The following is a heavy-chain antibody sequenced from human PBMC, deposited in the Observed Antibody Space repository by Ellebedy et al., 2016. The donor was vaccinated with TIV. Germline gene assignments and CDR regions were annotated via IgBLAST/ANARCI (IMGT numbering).Heavy chain of an antibody. CDR3: ARFRDAY. V-gene: IGHV3-23*01. CDR2: ISGGDTT. CDR1: GFTFGSYG. D-gene: IGHD5-24*01. Sequence: GESLKISCAASGFTFGSYGMSWVRQAPGKGLEWVSTISGGDTTYYADSVKGRFTISRDNAKNTLYLQMNSLRAEDTAVYYCARFRDAYWGQGTLVTVSS. J-gene: IGHJ4*02.